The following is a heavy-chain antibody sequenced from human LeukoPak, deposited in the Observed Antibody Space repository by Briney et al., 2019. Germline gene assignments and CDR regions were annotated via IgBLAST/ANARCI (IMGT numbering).Heavy chain of an antibody. V-gene: IGHV3-15*01. J-gene: IGHJ4*02. D-gene: IGHD3-22*01. CDR2: IKSKTDGGTT. CDR3: TTAYYDSSGYYNDY. CDR1: GFTFSNAW. Sequence: GGSLRLSCAASGFTFSNAWKSWVRQAPGKGLEWVGRIKSKTDGGTTDYAAPVKGRFTISRDDSKNTLYLQMNSLKTEDTAVYYCTTAYYDSSGYYNDYWGQGTLVTVSS.